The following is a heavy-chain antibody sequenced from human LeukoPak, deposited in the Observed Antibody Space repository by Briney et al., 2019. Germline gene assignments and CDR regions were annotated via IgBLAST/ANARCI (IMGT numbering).Heavy chain of an antibody. CDR3: ARGYYDSSGYYYS. D-gene: IGHD3-22*01. CDR2: ISSSSSYI. V-gene: IGHV3-21*01. Sequence: PGGSLRLSCAVSGFTFSSYSMGWVRQAPGKGLEWVSSISSSSSYIYYADSVKGRFTISRDNAKNSLYLQMNSLRAEDTAVYYCARGYYDSSGYYYSWSQGTLVTVSS. CDR1: GFTFSSYS. J-gene: IGHJ4*02.